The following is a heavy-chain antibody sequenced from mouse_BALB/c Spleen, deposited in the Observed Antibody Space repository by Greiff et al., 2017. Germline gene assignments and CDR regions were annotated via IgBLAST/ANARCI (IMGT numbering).Heavy chain of an antibody. V-gene: IGHV3-2*02. CDR1: GYSITSDYA. CDR2: ISYSGST. Sequence: EVKVEESGPGLVKPSQSLSLTCTVTGYSITSDYAWNWIRQFPGNKLEWMGYISYSGSTSYNPSLKSRISITRDTSKNQFFLQLNSVTTEDTATYYCAREDLYGSGFAYWGQGTLVTVSA. J-gene: IGHJ3*01. CDR3: AREDLYGSGFAY. D-gene: IGHD1-1*01.